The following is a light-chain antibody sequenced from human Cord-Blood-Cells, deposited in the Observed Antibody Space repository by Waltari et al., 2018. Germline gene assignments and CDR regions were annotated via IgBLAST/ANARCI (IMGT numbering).Light chain of an antibody. J-gene: IGLJ2*01. V-gene: IGLV2-14*01. CDR1: SSDVAGSNY. CDR3: SSYTSSSTLVV. Sequence: QSALTQPASVSGSPGQSITISCPGTSSDVAGSNYVSWYQQHPGKAPKLMIYDVSNRPSGVSNRFSGSKSGNTASLTISGLQAEDEADYYCSSYTSSSTLVVFGGGTKLTVL. CDR2: DVS.